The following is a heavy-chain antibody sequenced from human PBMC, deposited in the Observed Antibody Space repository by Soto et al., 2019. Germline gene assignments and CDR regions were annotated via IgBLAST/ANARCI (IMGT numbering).Heavy chain of an antibody. Sequence: SETLSLTCAVSGGSISSGGYSWSWIRQPPGKGLEWIGYIYHSGSTYYNASLKSRVSISLDTSNYQFSLKLSSVTAADTAVYYCARDGDGRMTTNPYYYNGMDVWGPGTTVTVSS. CDR1: GGSISSGGYS. V-gene: IGHV4-30-2*01. D-gene: IGHD4-4*01. J-gene: IGHJ6*02. CDR2: IYHSGST. CDR3: ARDGDGRMTTNPYYYNGMDV.